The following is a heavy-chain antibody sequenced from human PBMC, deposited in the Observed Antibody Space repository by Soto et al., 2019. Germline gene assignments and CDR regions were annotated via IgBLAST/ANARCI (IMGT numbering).Heavy chain of an antibody. V-gene: IGHV3-23*01. CDR1: GFTFSSYA. CDR2: ISGSGGST. CDR3: AKTTTMVLHYYYYYGMDV. Sequence: EVPLLESGGGLVQPGGSLRLSCAASGFTFSSYAMSWVRQAPGKGLEWVSAISGSGGSTYYADSVKGRFTISRDNSKNTLYLQMNSLRAEDTAVYYCAKTTTMVLHYYYYYGMDVWGQGTTVTVSS. J-gene: IGHJ6*02. D-gene: IGHD4-17*01.